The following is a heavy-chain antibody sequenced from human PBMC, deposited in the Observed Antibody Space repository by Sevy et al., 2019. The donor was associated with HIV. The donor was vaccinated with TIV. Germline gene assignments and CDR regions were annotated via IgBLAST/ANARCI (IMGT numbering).Heavy chain of an antibody. V-gene: IGHV3-33*01. CDR1: GFTFSSYG. CDR3: ARDRRSGAYSSTDFDY. J-gene: IGHJ4*02. CDR2: IWYDGSNK. D-gene: IGHD6-13*01. Sequence: GGSLRLSCAASGFTFSSYGMHGVRQAPGKGLEWVAVIWYDGSNKYYADSVKGRFTISRDNSKNTLYLQMNSLRTEDTAVYYCARDRRSGAYSSTDFDYWGQGTLVTVSS.